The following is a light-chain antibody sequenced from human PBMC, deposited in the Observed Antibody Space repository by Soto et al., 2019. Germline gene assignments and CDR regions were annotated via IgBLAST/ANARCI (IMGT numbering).Light chain of an antibody. CDR3: QSHDSSLSTYV. V-gene: IGLV1-40*01. J-gene: IGLJ1*01. CDR2: GHT. Sequence: QSVLTQPPSVSGAPGQRVTIFCTGSSSNIGAGYDVHWYQLLPGTAPKLLIYGHTNRPSGVPDRFSGSRSGTSASLAITGLQAGDEADYYCQSHDSSLSTYVFGTGTKVTVL. CDR1: SSNIGAGYD.